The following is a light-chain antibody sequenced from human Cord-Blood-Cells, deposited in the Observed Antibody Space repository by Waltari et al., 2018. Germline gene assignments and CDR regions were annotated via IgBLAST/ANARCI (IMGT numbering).Light chain of an antibody. CDR1: SSDVGGYNY. CDR2: EVS. V-gene: IGLV2-14*01. J-gene: IGLJ1*01. Sequence: QSALTQPASVSGSPGQSITISCTGTSSDVGGYNYVSWYQQHPGKAPKLMIYEVSNRPSGCSNPVSCSKAGNTASLTISGLQAEDEADYYCSSYTSSSTYVFGTGTKVTVL. CDR3: SSYTSSSTYV.